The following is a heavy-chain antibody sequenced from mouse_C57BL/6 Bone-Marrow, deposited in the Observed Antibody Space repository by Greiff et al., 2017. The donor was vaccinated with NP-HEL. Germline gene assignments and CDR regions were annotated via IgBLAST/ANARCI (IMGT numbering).Heavy chain of an antibody. Sequence: QVQLKQPGAELVRPGSSVKLSCKASGYTFTSYWMDWVKQRPGQGLEWIGNIYPSDSETHYNQKFKDKATLTVDKSSSTAYMQLSSLTSEDAAVYYCAHFHYYGSSYDDYWGQGTTLTVSS. CDR1: GYTFTSYW. D-gene: IGHD1-1*01. V-gene: IGHV1-61*01. CDR2: IYPSDSET. J-gene: IGHJ2*01. CDR3: AHFHYYGSSYDDY.